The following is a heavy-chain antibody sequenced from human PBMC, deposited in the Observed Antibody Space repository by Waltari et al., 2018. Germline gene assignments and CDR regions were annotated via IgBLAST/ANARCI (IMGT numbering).Heavy chain of an antibody. Sequence: QVQLVQSGAEVKKPGSSVKVSCKASGGTFSSYAISWVRQAPGQGLEWMGGIIPSVGTANYAQKVQGRVTITADESTSTAYMELSSLRSEDTAVYYCARVGRRDGYNPFDYWGQGTLVTVSS. CDR2: IIPSVGTA. V-gene: IGHV1-69*12. D-gene: IGHD5-12*01. CDR1: GGTFSSYA. CDR3: ARVGRRDGYNPFDY. J-gene: IGHJ4*02.